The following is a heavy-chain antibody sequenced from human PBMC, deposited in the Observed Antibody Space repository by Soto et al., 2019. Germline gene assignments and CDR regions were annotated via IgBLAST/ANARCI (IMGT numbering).Heavy chain of an antibody. CDR1: GGSISSSNW. V-gene: IGHV4-4*02. J-gene: IGHJ6*02. CDR3: AQWLAWNHGMVV. CDR2: FDHSGST. Sequence: QVQLQESGPGLVKPSGTLSLTCAVSGGSISSSNWWSWVRQPPGKGLEWIGEFDHSGSTNYNPSLESRVNISVDKSKNQFSLNLSSVTAADTAVYYCAQWLAWNHGMVVWGQGTTVTVSS. D-gene: IGHD6-19*01.